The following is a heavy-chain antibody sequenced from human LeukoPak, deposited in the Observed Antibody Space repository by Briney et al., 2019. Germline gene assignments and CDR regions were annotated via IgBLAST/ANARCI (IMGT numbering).Heavy chain of an antibody. CDR2: IDYSGTT. Sequence: SETLSLTCTASGGSISSSGYYWGWIRQPPGKGLEWIASIDYSGTTYYNPSLKSRVTISEDRSKNQFSLKLSSVTAADTAVYYCARLRDGRWLLEYWGQGTLVTVSS. CDR3: ARLRDGRWLLEY. D-gene: IGHD5-24*01. CDR1: GGSISSSGYY. V-gene: IGHV4-39*01. J-gene: IGHJ4*02.